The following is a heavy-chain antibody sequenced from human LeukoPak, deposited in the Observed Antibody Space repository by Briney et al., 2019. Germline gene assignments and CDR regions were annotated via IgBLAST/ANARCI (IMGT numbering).Heavy chain of an antibody. CDR3: GGSAAHYYYMDV. J-gene: IGHJ6*03. CDR1: GFTFSDHY. D-gene: IGHD2-2*01. V-gene: IGHV3-23*01. CDR2: ISGSGGST. Sequence: GGSLRHSCAASGFTFSDHYMSWIRQAPGKGLEWVSAISGSGGSTYYADSVKGRFTISRDNSKNTLYLQMNSLRAEDTAVYYCGGSAAHYYYMDVWGKGTTVTVSS.